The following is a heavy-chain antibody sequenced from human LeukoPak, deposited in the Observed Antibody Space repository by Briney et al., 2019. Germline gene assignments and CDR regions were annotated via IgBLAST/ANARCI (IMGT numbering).Heavy chain of an antibody. D-gene: IGHD1-14*01. CDR1: GGSISSYY. CDR2: IYYSGST. CDR3: AGRTRYYYYHGMDV. Sequence: SETLSLTCTVSGGSISSYYWSWIRQPPGKGLEWIGYIYYSGSTNYNPSLKSRVTISVDTSKNQFSLKLSSVTAADTAVYYCAGRTRYYYYHGMDVWGQGTTVTVSS. J-gene: IGHJ6*02. V-gene: IGHV4-59*01.